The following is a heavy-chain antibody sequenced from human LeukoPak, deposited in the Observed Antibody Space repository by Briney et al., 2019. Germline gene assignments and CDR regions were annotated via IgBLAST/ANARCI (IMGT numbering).Heavy chain of an antibody. CDR1: GGSISSSNYY. CDR3: ARDMRYCSSTSCYASYYYYYMDV. V-gene: IGHV4-39*07. D-gene: IGHD2-2*01. CDR2: SYYSGRT. Sequence: PSETLSLTCTVSGGSISSSNYYWGWIRQPPGKGLEWIGSSYYSGRTYYSPSLKSRVTISVDTSKNQFSLKLSSVTAADTAVYYCARDMRYCSSTSCYASYYYYYMDVWGKGTTVTVSS. J-gene: IGHJ6*03.